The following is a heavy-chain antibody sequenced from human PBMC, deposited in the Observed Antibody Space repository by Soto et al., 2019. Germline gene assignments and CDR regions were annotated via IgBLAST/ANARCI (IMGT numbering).Heavy chain of an antibody. V-gene: IGHV1-18*04. Sequence: ASVKVSCKASGYTFTSYGISWVRQAPGQGLEWMGWISAYNGNTNYAQKLQGRVTMTTDTSTSTAYMELRSLRSDDTAVYYCARNKDDIVVVTPFDPWGQGTLVTVSS. D-gene: IGHD2-21*02. CDR3: ARNKDDIVVVTPFDP. CDR1: GYTFTSYG. J-gene: IGHJ5*02. CDR2: ISAYNGNT.